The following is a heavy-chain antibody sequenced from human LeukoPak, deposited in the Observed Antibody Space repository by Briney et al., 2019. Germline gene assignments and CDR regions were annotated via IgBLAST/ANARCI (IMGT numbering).Heavy chain of an antibody. Sequence: PSETLSLTCTVSGGSISSYYWSWLRQPAGKGLEWIGRIYTSGSTNYNPSPKSRVTMSVDTSKNQFSLKLSSVTAADTAVYYCARVFPEQLAFDYWGQGTLVTVSS. D-gene: IGHD6-6*01. CDR3: ARVFPEQLAFDY. CDR1: GGSISSYY. V-gene: IGHV4-4*07. J-gene: IGHJ4*02. CDR2: IYTSGST.